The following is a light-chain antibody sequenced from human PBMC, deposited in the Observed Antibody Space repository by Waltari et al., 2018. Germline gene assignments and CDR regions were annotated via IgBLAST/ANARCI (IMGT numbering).Light chain of an antibody. J-gene: IGLJ1*01. CDR1: SSDVGDNNY. Sequence: QSALTQPASVSGSPGQSITISCTGTSSDVGDNNYVSWYQQFPGNAPQLIIYDVSNRPSGVSNRFSGSKSGNTASLTISGLQAEDEADYSCTTHTSSSTYVFVTGTKVSVL. CDR2: DVS. V-gene: IGLV2-14*01. CDR3: TTHTSSSTYV.